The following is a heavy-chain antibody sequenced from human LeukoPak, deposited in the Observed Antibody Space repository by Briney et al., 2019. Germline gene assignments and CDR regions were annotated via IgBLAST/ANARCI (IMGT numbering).Heavy chain of an antibody. Sequence: ASVKVSCKASGYTFIGYYIHWVRQAPGQGLEWMGWVNPNTGGTNYAQKFQGRVTMTRDTSISTAYMELSRVRSDDTAVYYCAREDYYDSSGYFDYWGQGTLVTVSS. V-gene: IGHV1-2*02. D-gene: IGHD3-22*01. CDR1: GYTFIGYY. CDR2: VNPNTGGT. CDR3: AREDYYDSSGYFDY. J-gene: IGHJ4*02.